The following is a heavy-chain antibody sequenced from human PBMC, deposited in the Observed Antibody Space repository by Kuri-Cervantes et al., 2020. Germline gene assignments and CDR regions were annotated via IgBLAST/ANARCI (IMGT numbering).Heavy chain of an antibody. V-gene: IGHV1-3*02. CDR1: GYTFTSYA. Sequence: ASVKVSCKASGYTFTSYAMHWVRQAPGQRLEWMGWSNAGNGNTKYSQEFQGRVTITADKSTSTAYMELSSLRSEDTAVYYCASDCSGGSCYPDTHYYYGMDVWGQGTTVTVSS. J-gene: IGHJ6*02. CDR2: SNAGNGNT. D-gene: IGHD2-15*01. CDR3: ASDCSGGSCYPDTHYYYGMDV.